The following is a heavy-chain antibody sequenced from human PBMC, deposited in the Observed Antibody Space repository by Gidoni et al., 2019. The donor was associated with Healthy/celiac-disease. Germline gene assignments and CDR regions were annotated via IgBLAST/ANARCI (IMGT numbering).Heavy chain of an antibody. CDR2: INHSGST. J-gene: IGHJ5*02. V-gene: IGHV4-34*01. Sequence: QVQLQQWGAGLLKPSETLSLTCAVYGGSFSGYYWSWIHQPPGKGLEWVWEINHSGSTNYNPSLKGRVTISVDTSKNQFSLKLSSVTAADTAVYYCARRLTTTYYDFWSGLMAGKTNWFDPWGQGTLVTVSS. CDR3: ARRLTTTYYDFWSGLMAGKTNWFDP. CDR1: GGSFSGYY. D-gene: IGHD3-3*01.